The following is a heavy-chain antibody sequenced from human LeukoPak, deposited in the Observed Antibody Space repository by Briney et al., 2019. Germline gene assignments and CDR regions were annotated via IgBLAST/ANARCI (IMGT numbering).Heavy chain of an antibody. Sequence: GGSLRLSCAAAGFTFSSYEMNWVRQAPGKGLEWVSYISSSGSTIYYADSVKGRFTISRDNAKNSLYLQMNSLRAEGTAVYYCARVGYCSGGSCYPVAGYFDYWGQGTLVTVSS. V-gene: IGHV3-48*03. CDR3: ARVGYCSGGSCYPVAGYFDY. J-gene: IGHJ4*02. CDR2: ISSSGSTI. D-gene: IGHD2-15*01. CDR1: GFTFSSYE.